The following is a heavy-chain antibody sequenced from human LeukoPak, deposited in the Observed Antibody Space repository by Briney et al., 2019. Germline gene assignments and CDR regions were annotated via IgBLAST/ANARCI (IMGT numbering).Heavy chain of an antibody. CDR1: GDSISSGSYY. Sequence: SETLSLTCTVSGDSISSGSYYWSWIRQPAGKGLEWIGRIYTSGRTNYNPSLKSRVTISVDTSKNQFSLKLSSVTAADTAVYYCARGPIAARPGVLFYYYMDVWGKGTTVTVSS. V-gene: IGHV4-61*02. D-gene: IGHD6-6*01. CDR3: ARGPIAARPGVLFYYYMDV. J-gene: IGHJ6*03. CDR2: IYTSGRT.